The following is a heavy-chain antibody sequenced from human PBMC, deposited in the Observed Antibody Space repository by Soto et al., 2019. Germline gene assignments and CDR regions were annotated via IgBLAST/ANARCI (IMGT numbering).Heavy chain of an antibody. J-gene: IGHJ4*02. CDR1: GGTFSSYT. CDR3: AKGQTAVAGNFDY. V-gene: IGHV1-69*02. CDR2: IIPILGIA. D-gene: IGHD6-19*01. Sequence: SVKVSCKASGGTFSSYTISWVRQAPGQGLEWMGRIIPILGIANYAQKFQGRVTITADKSTSTAYMELSSLRSEDTAVYYCAKGQTAVAGNFDYWGQGTLVTAPQ.